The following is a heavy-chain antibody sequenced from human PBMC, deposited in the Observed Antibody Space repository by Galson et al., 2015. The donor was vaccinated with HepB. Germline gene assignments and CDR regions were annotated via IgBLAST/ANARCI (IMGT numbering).Heavy chain of an antibody. CDR3: ARTHILTHFYPIAPEYYFDY. CDR2: IYHTGST. CDR1: GGSFFDYY. V-gene: IGHV4-59*01. D-gene: IGHD3-9*01. J-gene: IGHJ4*02. Sequence: LSLTCTVSGGSFFDYYWGWVRQTPGKGLEWIGYIYHTGSTNYNPSLKSRVTISVDTSKNQFSVNLISVTAADTAVYYCARTHILTHFYPIAPEYYFDYWGQGTLVTVSS.